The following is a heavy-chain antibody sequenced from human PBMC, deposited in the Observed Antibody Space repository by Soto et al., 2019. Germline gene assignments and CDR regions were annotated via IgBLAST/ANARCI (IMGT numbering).Heavy chain of an antibody. V-gene: IGHV4-59*01. J-gene: IGHJ6*03. CDR2: IDYSGST. Sequence: ASETLSLTCTVSGGSISSYYWSWIRQPPGKGLEWIGYIDYSGSTKYNPSLKSRFTISRHNSNNTLYLQVNSLSAEDTAVYYCVAGLEYYMDVWGKGTTVTVSS. CDR3: VAGLEYYMDV. CDR1: GGSISSYY.